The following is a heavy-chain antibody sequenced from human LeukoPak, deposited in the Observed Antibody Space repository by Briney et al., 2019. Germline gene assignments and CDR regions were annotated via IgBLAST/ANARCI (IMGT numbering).Heavy chain of an antibody. V-gene: IGHV7-4-1*02. Sequence: SVKVSCKASGYTFTSYAMNWVRQAPGQGLEWMGWINTNTGNPTYAQDYTGRFVFSLDTSVSTTYLQISRLKAEDTAVYYCASGPSYSGSNEYFDSWGQGTPVTVSS. D-gene: IGHD1-26*01. CDR3: ASGPSYSGSNEYFDS. CDR1: GYTFTSYA. CDR2: INTNTGNP. J-gene: IGHJ4*02.